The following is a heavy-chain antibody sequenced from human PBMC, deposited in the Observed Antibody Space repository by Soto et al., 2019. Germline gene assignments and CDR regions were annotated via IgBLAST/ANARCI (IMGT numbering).Heavy chain of an antibody. J-gene: IGHJ6*02. D-gene: IGHD3-16*01. CDR3: AREPPYDDLAMDV. Sequence: PGGSLRLSCAASGFTFSSFSMNWVRQAPGKGLEWVSYISRSSSSIYYADSVKGRFTISRDNAKNSLYLQMNSLRAEDTAMYYCAREPPYDDLAMDVWGQGTTVTVSS. CDR2: ISRSSSSI. CDR1: GFTFSSFS. V-gene: IGHV3-48*01.